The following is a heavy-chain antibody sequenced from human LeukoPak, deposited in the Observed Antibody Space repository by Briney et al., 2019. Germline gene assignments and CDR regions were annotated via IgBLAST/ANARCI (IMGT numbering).Heavy chain of an antibody. Sequence: PSETLSLTCTVSGGSISSNYWSWIRQPPGKGLEWIGYIYSSGSTNYNPSLKSRVTISLDTSKNQFSLKLTSVSAADTAVYYCASGRWIDPWGQGTLVTVSS. CDR2: IYSSGST. D-gene: IGHD1-26*01. J-gene: IGHJ5*02. CDR1: GGSISSNY. CDR3: ASGRWIDP. V-gene: IGHV4-59*01.